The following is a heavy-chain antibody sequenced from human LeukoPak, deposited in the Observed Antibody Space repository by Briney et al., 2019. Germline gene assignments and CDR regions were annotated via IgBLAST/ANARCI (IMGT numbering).Heavy chain of an antibody. Sequence: SQTLSLTCTVSGGSISSGLYYWNWIRQPAGNGLEWIGHIYTTGSTNYNPSLKSRVTISVDTSKNHFSLRLSSVTAADTAVYFCARYSLSREDFQDWGQGTLVTVSS. J-gene: IGHJ1*01. V-gene: IGHV4-61*09. CDR3: ARYSLSREDFQD. CDR1: GGSISSGLYY. D-gene: IGHD6-13*01. CDR2: IYTTGST.